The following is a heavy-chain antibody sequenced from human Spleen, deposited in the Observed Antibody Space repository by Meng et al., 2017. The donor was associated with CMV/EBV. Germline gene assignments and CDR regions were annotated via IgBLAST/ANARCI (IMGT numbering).Heavy chain of an antibody. Sequence: ASVKVSCKASGYTFTSDGISWVRQAPGQGLEWMGWIRDYNGNTNYAQKLQGRVTMTTDTTTSTAYLELRSLRSDDTAVYYCARKTSSSSWAYLDDWGQGTLVTVSS. CDR3: ARKTSSSSWAYLDD. CDR1: GYTFTSDG. J-gene: IGHJ4*02. CDR2: IRDYNGNT. D-gene: IGHD6-13*01. V-gene: IGHV1-18*01.